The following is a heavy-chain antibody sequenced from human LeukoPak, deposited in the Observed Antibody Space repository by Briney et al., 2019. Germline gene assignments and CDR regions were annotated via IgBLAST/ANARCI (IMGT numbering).Heavy chain of an antibody. J-gene: IGHJ4*02. Sequence: PGGSLRLSCAASGSTFSSYGMHWVRQAPGKGLEWVAVIWYDGSNKYYADSVKGRFTISRDNSKNTLYPQMNSLRAEDTAVYYCAREKRITMVRGVIPSLFDYWGQGTLVTVSS. CDR2: IWYDGSNK. CDR1: GSTFSSYG. CDR3: AREKRITMVRGVIPSLFDY. D-gene: IGHD3-10*01. V-gene: IGHV3-33*01.